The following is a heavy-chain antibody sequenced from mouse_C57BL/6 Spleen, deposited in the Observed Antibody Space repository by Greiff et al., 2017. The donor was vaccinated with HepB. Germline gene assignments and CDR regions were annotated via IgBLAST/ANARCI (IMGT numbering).Heavy chain of an antibody. Sequence: EVKVEESGPGLVKPSQSLSLTCSVTGYSITSGYYWNWIRQFPGNKLEWMGYISYDGSNNYNPSLKNRISITRDTSKNQFFLKLNSVTTEDTATYYCARGATVVAPYYAMDYWGQGTSVTVSS. D-gene: IGHD1-1*01. CDR2: ISYDGSN. J-gene: IGHJ4*01. V-gene: IGHV3-6*01. CDR3: ARGATVVAPYYAMDY. CDR1: GYSITSGYY.